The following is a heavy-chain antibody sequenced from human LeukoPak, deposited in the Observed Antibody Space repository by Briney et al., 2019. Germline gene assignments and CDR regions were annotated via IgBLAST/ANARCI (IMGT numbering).Heavy chain of an antibody. J-gene: IGHJ4*02. Sequence: SETLSLTCTVSGGSISSSSYYWGWIRQPPGKGLEWIGSIYYSGSTNYNPSLKSRVTISVDTSKNQFSLKLSSVTAADTAVYYCARGDYGDYFDYWGQGTLVTVSS. CDR3: ARGDYGDYFDY. V-gene: IGHV4-39*07. CDR1: GGSISSSSYY. CDR2: IYYSGST. D-gene: IGHD4-17*01.